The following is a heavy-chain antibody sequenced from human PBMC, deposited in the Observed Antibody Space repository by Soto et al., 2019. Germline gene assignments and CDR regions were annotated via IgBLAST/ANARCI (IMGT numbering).Heavy chain of an antibody. V-gene: IGHV1-3*01. CDR3: ARAGPSDYYDSSGFDY. CDR1: GYTSTSYA. D-gene: IGHD3-22*01. Sequence: ASVKVSCKASGYTSTSYAMHWVRQAPGQRLEWMGWINAGNGNTKYSQKFQGRVTITRDTSASTAYMELSSLRSEDTAVYYCARAGPSDYYDSSGFDYWGQGTLVTVSS. J-gene: IGHJ4*02. CDR2: INAGNGNT.